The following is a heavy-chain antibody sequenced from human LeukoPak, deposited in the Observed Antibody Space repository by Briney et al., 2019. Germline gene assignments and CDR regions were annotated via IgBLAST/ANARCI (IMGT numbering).Heavy chain of an antibody. CDR2: MNPNSGRR. V-gene: IGHV1-8*01. D-gene: IGHD3-16*02. CDR3: ARGLRSDY. Sequence: ASVKVPCKASGYTFSNYDINWVRQAPGQGLERMGWMNPNSGRRVYAQKFQGRVTMTRNSSINTAYMELTSLRSDDTAVYYCARGLRSDYWGQGTLVTVSS. J-gene: IGHJ4*02. CDR1: GYTFSNYD.